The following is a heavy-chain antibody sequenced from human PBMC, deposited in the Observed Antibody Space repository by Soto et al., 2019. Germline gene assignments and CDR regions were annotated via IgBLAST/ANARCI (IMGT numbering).Heavy chain of an antibody. V-gene: IGHV4-59*01. CDR1: GDAISNYY. D-gene: IGHD1-20*01. CDR3: ARGTRALITSFFAY. CDR2: VHESGST. J-gene: IGHJ4*02. Sequence: SETLSLTCTVSGDAISNYYWSWIRQTPGRGLEWIGCVHESGSTDYNPSLKGRVTISLHTSKGQFSLSLRSATAADTATYYCARGTRALITSFFAYWGQGIPVTVSS.